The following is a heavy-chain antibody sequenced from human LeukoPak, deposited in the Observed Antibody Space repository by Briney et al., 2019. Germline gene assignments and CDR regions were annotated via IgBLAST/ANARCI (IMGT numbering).Heavy chain of an antibody. CDR3: ARHGAEWLAYFDY. Sequence: PSETLSLTCTVSGGSIRSSSYYWGWIRQPPGKGLEWIGSIYYSGSTYYNPSLKSRVTISVDTSKNQFSLKLSSVTAADTAVYYCARHGAEWLAYFDYWGQGTLVTVSS. D-gene: IGHD6-19*01. V-gene: IGHV4-39*01. CDR2: IYYSGST. J-gene: IGHJ4*02. CDR1: GGSIRSSSYY.